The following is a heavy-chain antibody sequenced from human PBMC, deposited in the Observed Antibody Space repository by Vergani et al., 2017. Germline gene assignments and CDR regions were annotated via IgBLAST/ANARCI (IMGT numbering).Heavy chain of an antibody. J-gene: IGHJ4*02. Sequence: QVQLVESGGGVVQPGRSLRLSCAASGFTFSSYGMHWVRQAPGKGLEWVAVISYDGSNKYYADSVKGRFTISRDNSKNTLYLQMNSLRAEDTAVYYCAKDRGGSHLDYWGQGTLVTVSS. CDR2: ISYDGSNK. CDR3: AKDRGGSHLDY. CDR1: GFTFSSYG. V-gene: IGHV3-30*18. D-gene: IGHD1-26*01.